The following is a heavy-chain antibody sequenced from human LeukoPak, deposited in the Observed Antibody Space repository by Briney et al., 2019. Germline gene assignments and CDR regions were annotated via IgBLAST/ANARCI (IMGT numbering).Heavy chain of an antibody. CDR3: ARGIGCPSCYTSYYYYMDV. D-gene: IGHD2-2*02. J-gene: IGHJ6*03. V-gene: IGHV1-69*04. CDR1: GGTFSSYA. CDR2: IIPILGIA. Sequence: GASVKVSCKASGGTFSSYAISWVRQAPGQGLEWMGRIIPILGIANYAQKFQGRVTITADKSTRTAYMELSSLRSEDTAVYYCARGIGCPSCYTSYYYYMDVWGKGTTVTVSS.